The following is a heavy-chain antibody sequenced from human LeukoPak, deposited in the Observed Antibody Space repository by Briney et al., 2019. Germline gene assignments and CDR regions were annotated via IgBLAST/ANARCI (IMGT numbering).Heavy chain of an antibody. CDR1: GYTFSNYG. V-gene: IGHV1-18*01. CDR2: ISGYGSNT. CDR3: ARDSVALVPANPDS. Sequence: ASVKVSCKTSGYTFSNYGISWVRLAPGQGLEWMGWISGYGSNTRYAQNLQGRVTMTTETSTGTAHMELRNLRLDDTAMYYCARDSVALVPANPDSWGQGTLVTVSS. J-gene: IGHJ4*02. D-gene: IGHD2-2*01.